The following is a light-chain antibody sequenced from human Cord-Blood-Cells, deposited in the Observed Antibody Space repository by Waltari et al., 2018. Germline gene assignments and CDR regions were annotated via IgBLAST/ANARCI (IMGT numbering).Light chain of an antibody. CDR1: SSNIGSNT. Sequence: QSVLTQPPSACGTPGPGATISRSGSSSNIGSNTVNWYQQLPGTAPKLLIHSNNRRPSGVPDRLSGYKSGTSASLAISGLQSEDEADYYCAAWDDSLNDVVFGGGTKLTVL. V-gene: IGLV1-44*01. CDR3: AAWDDSLNDVV. CDR2: SNN. J-gene: IGLJ2*01.